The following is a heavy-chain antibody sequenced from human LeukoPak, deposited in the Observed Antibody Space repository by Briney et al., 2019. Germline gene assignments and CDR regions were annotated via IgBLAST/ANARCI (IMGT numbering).Heavy chain of an antibody. Sequence: ASVKVSCKASGYTFTGYYMHWVRQAPGQGLEWMGWINPNSGGTNYAQKFQGRVTMTRDTSISTAYMELSRLRSDDTAVYYCARDDKIAVAGFDYWGQGTLVTFSS. CDR1: GYTFTGYY. CDR2: INPNSGGT. V-gene: IGHV1-2*02. D-gene: IGHD6-19*01. CDR3: ARDDKIAVAGFDY. J-gene: IGHJ4*02.